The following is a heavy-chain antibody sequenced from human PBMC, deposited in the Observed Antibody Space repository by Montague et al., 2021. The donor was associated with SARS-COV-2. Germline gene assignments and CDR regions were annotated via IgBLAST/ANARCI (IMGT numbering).Heavy chain of an antibody. CDR2: INHSGST. D-gene: IGHD6-13*01. CDR1: GGSFSNYY. Sequence: SETLSLTCAAYGGSFSNYYWTWIRQPPGKGLEWIGEINHSGSTNYNPTLKSRVPIAVDTSKNQFSLKLSSATAAATAVAYCAGDLSSSWSYWFDPWGQGTLVTVSS. V-gene: IGHV4-34*01. J-gene: IGHJ5*02. CDR3: AGDLSSSWSYWFDP.